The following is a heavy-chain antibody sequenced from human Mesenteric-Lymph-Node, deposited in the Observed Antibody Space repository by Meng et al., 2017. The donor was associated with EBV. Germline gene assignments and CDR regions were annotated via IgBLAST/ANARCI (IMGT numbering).Heavy chain of an antibody. CDR3: ARGEKGPIDY. Sequence: QVQLQQWGAALLTPSATLALACAVYGGSISGYYWSWIRQAPGKGLEWIGEINHSGSTNYNPSLKSRVTISVDTSKNQFSLKLSSVTAADTAVYYCARGEKGPIDYWGQGTLVTVSS. CDR2: INHSGST. V-gene: IGHV4-34*01. CDR1: GGSISGYY. J-gene: IGHJ4*02.